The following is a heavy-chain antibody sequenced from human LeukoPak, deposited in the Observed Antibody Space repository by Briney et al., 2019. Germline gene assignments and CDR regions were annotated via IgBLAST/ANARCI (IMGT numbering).Heavy chain of an antibody. V-gene: IGHV3-23*01. CDR1: GFTFSTYA. D-gene: IGHD3-10*01. CDR3: AKGNIWFGEKYGMDV. J-gene: IGHJ6*02. Sequence: GGSLRLSCAASGFTFSTYAMSWVRQAPGKGLEWVSGISDSGGSTYYADSVKGRFTISRDNSKNTLYLQMNSLRAEDTAVYYCAKGNIWFGEKYGMDVGGQGTTVTVSS. CDR2: ISDSGGST.